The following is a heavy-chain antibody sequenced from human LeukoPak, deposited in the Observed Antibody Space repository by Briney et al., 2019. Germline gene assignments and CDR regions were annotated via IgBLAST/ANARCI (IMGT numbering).Heavy chain of an antibody. D-gene: IGHD3-9*01. CDR1: GGSISSSNW. J-gene: IGHJ4*02. CDR2: IYYSGST. V-gene: IGHV4-28*06. Sequence: SETLSLTCAVSGGSISSSNWWGWIRQPPGKGLEWIGYIYYSGSTNYNPSLKSRVTMSVDTSKNQFSLKVRFVTALDTAVYYCARLDAAFDYWGQGTLVTVSS. CDR3: ARLDAAFDY.